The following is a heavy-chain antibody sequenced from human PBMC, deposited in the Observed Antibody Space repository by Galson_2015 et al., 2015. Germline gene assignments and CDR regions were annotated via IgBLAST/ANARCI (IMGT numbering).Heavy chain of an antibody. D-gene: IGHD3-9*01. J-gene: IGHJ4*02. Sequence: SLRLSCAASGFTFDDYAMHWVRQAPGKGLEWVSGISWNSGSIGYADSVKGRFTISRDNAKNSLYLQMNSLRAEDTALYYCAKDWSDILTGYYSYWGQGTLVTVSS. V-gene: IGHV3-9*01. CDR1: GFTFDDYA. CDR3: AKDWSDILTGYYSY. CDR2: ISWNSGSI.